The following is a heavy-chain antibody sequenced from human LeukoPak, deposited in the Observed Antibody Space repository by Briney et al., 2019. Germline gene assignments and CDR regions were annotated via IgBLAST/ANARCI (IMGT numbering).Heavy chain of an antibody. J-gene: IGHJ4*02. CDR3: AREHYYDSSGYYPEEYFDY. D-gene: IGHD3-22*01. Sequence: TPSETLSLTCTVSGGSISSGSYYWSWIRQPAGKGLEWIGRIYTSGSTNYNPSLKSRVTISVDTSKNQFSLKLSSVTAADTAVYYCAREHYYDSSGYYPEEYFDYWGQGTLVTVSS. CDR2: IYTSGST. CDR1: GGSISSGSYY. V-gene: IGHV4-61*02.